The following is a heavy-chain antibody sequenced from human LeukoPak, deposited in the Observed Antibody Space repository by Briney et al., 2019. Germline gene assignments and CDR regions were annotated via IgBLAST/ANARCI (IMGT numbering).Heavy chain of an antibody. V-gene: IGHV3-43*02. Sequence: GGSLRLSCAASGFTFDDYVMHWVRQAPGKGLEWVSLISGDGGSTYYADSVRGRFTISGDNSKNSLYLQMNSLRTEDTALYYCAKEKTVTSTPFDYWGQGTLVTVSS. D-gene: IGHD4-11*01. J-gene: IGHJ4*02. CDR1: GFTFDDYV. CDR2: ISGDGGST. CDR3: AKEKTVTSTPFDY.